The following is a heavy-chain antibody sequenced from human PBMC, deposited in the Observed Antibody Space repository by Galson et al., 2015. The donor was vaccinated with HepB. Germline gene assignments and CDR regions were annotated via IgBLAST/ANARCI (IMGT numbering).Heavy chain of an antibody. CDR3: ASASTQQQLVRVAAFDI. J-gene: IGHJ3*02. D-gene: IGHD6-13*01. CDR1: GGTFSSYT. CDR2: IIPILGIA. V-gene: IGHV1-69*02. Sequence: SVKVSCKASGGTFSSYTISWVRQAPGQGLEWMGRIIPILGIANYAQKFQGRVTITADKSTSTAYMELSSLRSEDTAVYYCASASTQQQLVRVAAFDIWGQGTMVTVSS.